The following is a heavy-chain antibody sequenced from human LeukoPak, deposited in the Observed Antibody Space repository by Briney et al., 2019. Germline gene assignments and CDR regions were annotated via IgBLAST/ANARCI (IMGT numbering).Heavy chain of an antibody. CDR3: ARFSRAESYLDY. D-gene: IGHD3-10*01. V-gene: IGHV4-59*08. J-gene: IGHJ4*02. CDR1: GGSISSYY. CDR2: IYYSGST. Sequence: SETLSLTCTVSGGSISSYYWSWIRQPPGKGLEWIGYIYYSGSTNYNPSLKSRVTISVDTSKNQFSLKLSSVIAADTAVYYCARFSRAESYLDYWGQGTLVTVSS.